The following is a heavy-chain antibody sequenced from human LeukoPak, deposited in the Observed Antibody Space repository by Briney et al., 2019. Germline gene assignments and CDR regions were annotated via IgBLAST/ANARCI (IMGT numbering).Heavy chain of an antibody. J-gene: IGHJ4*02. D-gene: IGHD6-19*01. CDR1: GFTFSSYG. CDR2: IWYDGSNK. V-gene: IGHV3-33*01. Sequence: GRSLRLSCAASGFTFSSYGMHWVRQAPGKGLEWVAVIWYDGSNKYYADSVKGRFTISRDNSKNTLYLQMNSLRAEDTAVYYCAREAGTALSLDYWGQGTLVTVSS. CDR3: AREAGTALSLDY.